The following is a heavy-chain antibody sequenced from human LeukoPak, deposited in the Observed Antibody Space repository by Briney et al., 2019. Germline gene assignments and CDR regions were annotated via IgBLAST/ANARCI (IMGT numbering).Heavy chain of an antibody. CDR1: GFTFSSYW. CDR3: ARDQIMVPF. D-gene: IGHD3-10*01. CDR2: INPGGSET. V-gene: IGHV3-7*01. J-gene: IGHJ3*01. Sequence: PGGSLRLSCAASGFTFSSYWMTWVRQAPGKGLEWVANINPGGSETYYVDSVRGRFSVYRDNAKNSLYLQMNNLRADDTALYYCARDQIMVPFWGHGTMVIVSS.